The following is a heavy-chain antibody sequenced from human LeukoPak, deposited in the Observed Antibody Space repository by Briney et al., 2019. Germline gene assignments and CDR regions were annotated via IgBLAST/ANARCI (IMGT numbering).Heavy chain of an antibody. Sequence: SETLSLTCAVYGGSFSGYYWSWIRQPPGKGLEWIGEINHSGSTNYNPSLKSRVTISVDTSKNQFSLKLSSVTAADTAVYYCARVPYYYGPGTYYYYGMDVWGQGTTVTVSS. CDR3: ARVPYYYGPGTYYYYGMDV. CDR2: INHSGST. CDR1: GGSFSGYY. J-gene: IGHJ6*02. V-gene: IGHV4-34*01. D-gene: IGHD3-10*01.